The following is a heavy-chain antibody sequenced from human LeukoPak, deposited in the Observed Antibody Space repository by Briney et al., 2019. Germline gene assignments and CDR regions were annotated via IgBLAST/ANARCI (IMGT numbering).Heavy chain of an antibody. J-gene: IGHJ4*02. CDR2: IYYSGST. CDR3: ASDMTTVTIDY. Sequence: SETLSLTCSVSGGSISSYYWSWIRQPPGKGLEWIGSIYYSGSTYYNPSLKSRVTISVDTSKNQSSLKLTSVTAADTAVYYCASDMTTVTIDYWGQGTLVTVSS. D-gene: IGHD4-17*01. CDR1: GGSISSYY. V-gene: IGHV4-59*05.